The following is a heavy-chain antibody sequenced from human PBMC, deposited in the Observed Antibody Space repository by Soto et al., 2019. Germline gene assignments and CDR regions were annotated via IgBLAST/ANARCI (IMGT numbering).Heavy chain of an antibody. CDR2: IWHDGKNY. Sequence: QVQLVDSGGGVVQPGTSLRLSCAASGFIFKNYGMQWVRQAPGKGLEWVAVIWHDGKNYDYADSVKGRFTVSRDNGKNILYLQMNSLRAEDTALYFWARAPGQNEAMAHWGQGTLVSVSS. D-gene: IGHD1-1*01. CDR1: GFIFKNYG. CDR3: ARAPGQNEAMAH. J-gene: IGHJ4*02. V-gene: IGHV3-33*01.